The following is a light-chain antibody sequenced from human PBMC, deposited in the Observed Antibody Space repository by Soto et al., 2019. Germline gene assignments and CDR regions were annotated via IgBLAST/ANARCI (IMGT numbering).Light chain of an antibody. CDR1: SSNIGSNH. V-gene: IGLV1-47*01. CDR3: PAGDDSLSGVV. J-gene: IGLJ2*01. Sequence: QSVLTQPPSTSGTPGQRVTISCSGSSSNIGSNHVYWYQQFPGMAPKLLMYRSDQRPTGVPDRFSGSKSGTSASLAISGLRPEDEADYSCPAGDDSLSGVVFGGGTNLPV. CDR2: RSD.